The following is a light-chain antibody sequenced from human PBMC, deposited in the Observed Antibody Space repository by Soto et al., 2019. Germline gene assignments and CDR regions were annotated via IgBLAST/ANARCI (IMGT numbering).Light chain of an antibody. CDR1: QSVSSN. Sequence: EIVMTQSPATLSVSPGERATLSCRASQSVSSNLAWYQQKPGQAPRLLIYGASTRATAIPARFSGSGSGTEFTLSISSLQPDDFATYYCQQYNSYSQTFGQGTKVDIK. V-gene: IGKV3-15*01. CDR3: QQYNSYSQT. CDR2: GAS. J-gene: IGKJ1*01.